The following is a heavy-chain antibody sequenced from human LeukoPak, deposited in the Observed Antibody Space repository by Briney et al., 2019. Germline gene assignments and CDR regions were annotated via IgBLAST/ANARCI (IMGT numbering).Heavy chain of an antibody. CDR2: ISYSGST. CDR3: ASLSIAPRAFDY. Sequence: PSETLSLTCTVSGGSISSYYWSWIRQPPGKGLELIGYISYSGSTNYNPSLKSRVTISLDTSKNQFSLKLSSVTAADTAVYYCASLSIAPRAFDYWGQGTLVTVSS. J-gene: IGHJ4*02. CDR1: GGSISSYY. D-gene: IGHD6-6*01. V-gene: IGHV4-59*08.